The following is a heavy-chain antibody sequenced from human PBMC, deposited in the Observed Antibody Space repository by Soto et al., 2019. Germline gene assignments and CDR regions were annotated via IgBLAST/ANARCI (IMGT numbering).Heavy chain of an antibody. Sequence: QVQFVQSGAELKKPGASVKVSCKASGYTFTNYAMHWVRQAPGQRLEWMGWINARNGNTKYSQKFQGRVTITRDTSARTAYVELTSLRSDDTAVYYCARAGYCSSTSCSDAFDIWGQGTLVTVSS. D-gene: IGHD2-2*01. V-gene: IGHV1-3*01. CDR1: GYTFTNYA. CDR3: ARAGYCSSTSCSDAFDI. J-gene: IGHJ3*02. CDR2: INARNGNT.